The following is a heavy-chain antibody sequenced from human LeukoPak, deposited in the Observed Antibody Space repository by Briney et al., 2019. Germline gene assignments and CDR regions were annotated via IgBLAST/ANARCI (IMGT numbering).Heavy chain of an antibody. D-gene: IGHD4-17*01. CDR1: GYSFTSYW. CDR2: IDPSDSYT. J-gene: IGHJ4*02. CDR3: ASPVSAYGDYWDY. Sequence: PGESLKISCKGSGYSFTSYWISWVRQMPGKGLEWMGRIDPSDSYTNYSPSLQGHVSISADKSISTAFLRWSSLQASDTAVYYCASPVSAYGDYWDYWGQGTLVTVSS. V-gene: IGHV5-10-1*01.